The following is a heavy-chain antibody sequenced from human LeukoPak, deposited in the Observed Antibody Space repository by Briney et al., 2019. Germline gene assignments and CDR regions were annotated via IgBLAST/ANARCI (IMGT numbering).Heavy chain of an antibody. CDR3: AKDSGSMVRGPFDY. D-gene: IGHD3-10*01. CDR1: GFTFSSYA. Sequence: PGGSLRLPCAASGFTFSSYAMSWVRQAPGKGLEWVSAMSGSGGSTYYADSVKGRFTISRDNSKNTLYLQMNSLRAEDTAVYYCAKDSGSMVRGPFDYWGQGTLVTVSS. J-gene: IGHJ4*02. V-gene: IGHV3-23*01. CDR2: MSGSGGST.